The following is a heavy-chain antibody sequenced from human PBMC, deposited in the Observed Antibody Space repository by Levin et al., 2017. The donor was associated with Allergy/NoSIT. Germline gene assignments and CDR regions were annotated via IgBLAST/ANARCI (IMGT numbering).Heavy chain of an antibody. J-gene: IGHJ5*02. V-gene: IGHV3-7*02. Sequence: RVSCAASGFTFSTFWMTWVRQAPGKGLEWVANIKEDGSQEHYVGSVKGRFTISRDNAKNSLFLQMSSLRVEDTAVYYCAGYDKKKHNNFFDLGGQGTLVSVS. CDR3: AGYDKKKHNNFFDL. D-gene: IGHD3-9*01. CDR2: IKEDGSQE. CDR1: GFTFSTFW.